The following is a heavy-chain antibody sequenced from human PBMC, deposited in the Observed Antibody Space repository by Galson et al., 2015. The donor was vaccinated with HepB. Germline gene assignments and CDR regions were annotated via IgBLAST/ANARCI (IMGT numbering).Heavy chain of an antibody. V-gene: IGHV7-4-1*02. Sequence: SVKVSCKASGYSFTNYIINWVRQAPGQGLEWMGWINTYTGNPTYAQGFTGRFVFSLDTSVSTAYLQISSLRAEDTAVYYCARDYIDIVGGDAEYFHHWGQGTLVTVSS. CDR1: GYSFTNYI. J-gene: IGHJ1*01. D-gene: IGHD1-26*01. CDR3: ARDYIDIVGGDAEYFHH. CDR2: INTYTGNP.